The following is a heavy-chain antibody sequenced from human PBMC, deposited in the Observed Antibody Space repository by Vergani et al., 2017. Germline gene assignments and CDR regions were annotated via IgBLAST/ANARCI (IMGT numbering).Heavy chain of an antibody. Sequence: QVQLQQSGPGLVKPSQTLSLTCAISGDSVSSNSAAWNWIRQSPSRGLEWLGRTYYRSKWYNDYAVSVKSRITINPDTSKNQFSLQLNSVTPEDTAVYYWARDHFGGERWLQTIEDYYGMDVWGQGTTVTVSS. CDR2: TYYRSKWYN. CDR1: GDSVSSNSAA. CDR3: ARDHFGGERWLQTIEDYYGMDV. V-gene: IGHV6-1*01. D-gene: IGHD5-24*01. J-gene: IGHJ6*02.